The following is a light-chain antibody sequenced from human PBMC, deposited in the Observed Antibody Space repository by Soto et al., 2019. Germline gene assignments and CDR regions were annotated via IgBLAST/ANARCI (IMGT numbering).Light chain of an antibody. Sequence: EVVMTQSPATLSVSPGEGATLSCRASQSVSRNLAWYQQRPGRAPRLLIYDASTRATNIPTRFSGSGSGTEFTLTISSRQSEDFAVYYCQQYNHWPLYTFGQGTKLEIK. V-gene: IGKV3-15*01. CDR1: QSVSRN. CDR2: DAS. CDR3: QQYNHWPLYT. J-gene: IGKJ2*01.